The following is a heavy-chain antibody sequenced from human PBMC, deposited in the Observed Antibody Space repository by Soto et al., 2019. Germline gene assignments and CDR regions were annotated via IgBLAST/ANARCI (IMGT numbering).Heavy chain of an antibody. CDR3: AREGYSSSSWGGAFDI. J-gene: IGHJ3*02. Sequence: GGSLRLSCAASGFTVTSYWMHWVRQAPGKGLVWVSRTSPAGSSTYYADFVRGRFTISKDTAKNTLYLQINSLGAEDTAVYYCAREGYSSSSWGGAFDIWGQGTMVTVSS. CDR1: GFTVTSYW. CDR2: TSPAGSST. D-gene: IGHD6-6*01. V-gene: IGHV3-74*01.